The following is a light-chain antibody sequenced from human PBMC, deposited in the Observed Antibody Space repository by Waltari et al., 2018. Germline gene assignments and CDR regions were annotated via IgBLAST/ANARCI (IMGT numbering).Light chain of an antibody. CDR2: GAS. Sequence: EIVMTQSPATLSVSPGERATLSCRASQSVSSNLAWYQQKPGQAPGLLIYGASTRATGIPAGLSGSGSGTEFTLTISSLQSEDFAVYYCQQYKNWPWTFGLGTKVEIK. CDR1: QSVSSN. CDR3: QQYKNWPWT. J-gene: IGKJ1*01. V-gene: IGKV3-15*01.